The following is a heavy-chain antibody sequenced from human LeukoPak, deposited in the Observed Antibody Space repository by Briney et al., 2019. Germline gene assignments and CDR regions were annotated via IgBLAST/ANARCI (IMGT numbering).Heavy chain of an antibody. Sequence: GGSLRLSCAASGFTFSSYSMNWVRQAPGKGLEWVSSISSSSSYIYYADSVKGRFTISRDNAKNSLYLQVNSLRAEDTAVYYCARAVAGPRGLPDYGGQGTLVTVSS. D-gene: IGHD6-19*01. CDR2: ISSSSSYI. J-gene: IGHJ4*02. CDR3: ARAVAGPRGLPDY. CDR1: GFTFSSYS. V-gene: IGHV3-21*01.